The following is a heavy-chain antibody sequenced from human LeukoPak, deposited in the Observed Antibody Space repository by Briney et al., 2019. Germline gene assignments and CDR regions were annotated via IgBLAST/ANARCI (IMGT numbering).Heavy chain of an antibody. D-gene: IGHD2/OR15-2a*01. V-gene: IGHV3-15*01. Sequence: GGSLRLSCAASGFTFSDYFMSWIRQAPGKGLEWVGRIKSKTDGGTTDYAAPVKGRFTISGDDSKNTLYLQMNSLKTEDTAVYHCTTDRIGLRSYWGQGTLVTVSS. CDR2: IKSKTDGGTT. J-gene: IGHJ4*02. CDR3: TTDRIGLRSY. CDR1: GFTFSDYF.